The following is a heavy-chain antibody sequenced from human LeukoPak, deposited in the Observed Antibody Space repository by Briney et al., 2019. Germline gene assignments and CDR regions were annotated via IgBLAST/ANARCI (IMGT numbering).Heavy chain of an antibody. CDR2: ISHSGGST. J-gene: IGHJ4*02. D-gene: IGHD2-21*02. V-gene: IGHV3-23*01. CDR3: EKDGDDSPNYFDT. CDR1: GFTFCRLA. Sequence: PGGSLRLFCGASGFTFCRLAMNGVRQAPGKGLEWVSGISHSGGSTYYADSVKGRFTISRDNSKSTFYLQMNSLRAEDTAVYYCEKDGDDSPNYFDTWGQGTLVTVSS.